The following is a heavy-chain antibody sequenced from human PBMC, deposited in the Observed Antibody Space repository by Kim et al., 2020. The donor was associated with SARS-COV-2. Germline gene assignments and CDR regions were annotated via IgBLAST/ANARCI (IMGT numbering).Heavy chain of an antibody. Sequence: SETLSLTCAVYGGSFSTYYWSWIRQPPGKGLEWIGEISYTGRTNYNPSLKSRVTISVDTSKNQFSLKLTSVTAADTAVYYCARGYISNWGGFDYWGQGTLVTVSS. D-gene: IGHD6-13*01. J-gene: IGHJ4*02. CDR3: ARGYISNWGGFDY. CDR1: GGSFSTYY. CDR2: ISYTGRT. V-gene: IGHV4-34*01.